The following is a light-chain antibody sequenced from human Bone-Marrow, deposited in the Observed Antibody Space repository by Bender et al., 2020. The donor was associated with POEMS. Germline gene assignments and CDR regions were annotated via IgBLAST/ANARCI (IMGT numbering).Light chain of an antibody. CDR2: EGS. J-gene: IGLJ2*01. Sequence: HSALTQPASVSGSPGQSITISCTGTSSDVGRYRLVSWYQQHPGKVPKLMIYEGSERPSGVSNRFSGSKSGNTASLTVSGLQLEDEADYFCSSSAGTFNLIFGGGTKLTVL. V-gene: IGLV2-23*01. CDR3: SSSAGTFNLI. CDR1: SSDVGRYRL.